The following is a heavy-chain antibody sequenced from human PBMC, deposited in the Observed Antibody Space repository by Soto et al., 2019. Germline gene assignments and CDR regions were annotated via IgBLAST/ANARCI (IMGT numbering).Heavy chain of an antibody. Sequence: EVQLVESGGGLVKPGGSLRLSCAASGFTFSSYSMNWVRQAPGKGLEWVSSISSSSSYIYYADSVKGRFTISRDNAKNSLYLQMNSLRAEDTAVYYCARGTGTTGFDYYMDVWGKGTTVTVSS. J-gene: IGHJ6*03. D-gene: IGHD1-1*01. V-gene: IGHV3-21*01. CDR3: ARGTGTTGFDYYMDV. CDR1: GFTFSSYS. CDR2: ISSSSSYI.